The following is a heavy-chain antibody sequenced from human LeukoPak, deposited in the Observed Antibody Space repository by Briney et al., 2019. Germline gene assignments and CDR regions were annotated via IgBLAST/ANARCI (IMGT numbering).Heavy chain of an antibody. D-gene: IGHD6-13*01. CDR1: GFSFTDAW. CDR2: IRYDGSNK. Sequence: GGSLRLSCAASGFSFTDAWMSWVRQAPGKGLEWVTFIRYDGSNKYYTDSVKGRFTISRDNSKNMLYLQMTSLRLEDTALYYCAKDLSPAADGTYFDFWGQGTLVTVSS. V-gene: IGHV3-30*02. J-gene: IGHJ4*02. CDR3: AKDLSPAADGTYFDF.